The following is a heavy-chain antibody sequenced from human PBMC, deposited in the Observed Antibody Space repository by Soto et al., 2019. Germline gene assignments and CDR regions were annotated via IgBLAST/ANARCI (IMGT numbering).Heavy chain of an antibody. Sequence: GSRILSCAAAGFIFNNYAMSWVRPAPGKGPEWVSSIGDGGVDSYYADYVKGRFTNSRDNSKNSLYLQMNSLRAEDTAIYYCAKDRVSRNSVWDPFDVWGQGTMVTVSS. J-gene: IGHJ3*01. CDR1: GFIFNNYA. D-gene: IGHD2-21*01. CDR3: AKDRVSRNSVWDPFDV. V-gene: IGHV3-23*01. CDR2: IGDGGVDS.